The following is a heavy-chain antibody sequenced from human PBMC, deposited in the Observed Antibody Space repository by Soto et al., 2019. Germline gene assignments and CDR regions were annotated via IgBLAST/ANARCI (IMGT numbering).Heavy chain of an antibody. V-gene: IGHV1-8*01. J-gene: IGHJ4*02. D-gene: IGHD6-25*01. CDR1: GYTFTGFD. Sequence: QVQLVQSGAEVKNPGASVKVSCKASGYTFTGFDINWMRQAPGQGLEWMGWMSPKNGNTGYAEKFQGRVTMTRDTSMSTAYMELSSLSFDDTAVYYCARGITAGVDYWGQGTLVTVSS. CDR2: MSPKNGNT. CDR3: ARGITAGVDY.